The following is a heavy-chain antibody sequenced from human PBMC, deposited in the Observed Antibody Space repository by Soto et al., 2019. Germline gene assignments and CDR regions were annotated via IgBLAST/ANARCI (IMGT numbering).Heavy chain of an antibody. Sequence: EVQLVESGGALVQPGGSLRLSCAASGFTFSSYWMHWVRQAPGEGLVWVSRIKTDGSSTSYADSVKGRFTISRDNAKNTMYLQMNSRRAEYTAVYYCARVVVGHYEFDYWVRGTLITVSS. D-gene: IGHD4-17*01. CDR3: ARVVVGHYEFDY. V-gene: IGHV3-74*01. CDR2: IKTDGSST. J-gene: IGHJ4*02. CDR1: GFTFSSYW.